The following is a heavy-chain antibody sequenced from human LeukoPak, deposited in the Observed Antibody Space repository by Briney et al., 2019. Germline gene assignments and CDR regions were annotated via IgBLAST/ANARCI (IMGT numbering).Heavy chain of an antibody. D-gene: IGHD7-27*01. CDR1: GGCISKYY. J-gene: IGHJ4*02. CDR3: ARRHWGQIDY. V-gene: IGHV4-59*08. CDR2: IYYSGST. Sequence: SETLSLTCTVSGGCISKYYWSWIRQPPGKGLEWIGYIYYSGSTNYIPSLKSRVTISVDTSKNQFSLKLSSATAADTAVYYCARRHWGQIDYWGQGTLVTVSS.